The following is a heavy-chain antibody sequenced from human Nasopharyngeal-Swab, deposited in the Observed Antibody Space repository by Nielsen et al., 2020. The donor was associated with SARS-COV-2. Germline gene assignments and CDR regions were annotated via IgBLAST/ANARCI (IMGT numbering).Heavy chain of an antibody. CDR3: ARAYDNSGDGFDT. CDR1: GGSFSTNG. D-gene: IGHD3-22*01. V-gene: IGHV1-69*13. Sequence: SVKVSCKASGGSFSTNGISWVRQAPGQGLEWMGGIIPIFGTTNYAQKFQGRFTITADDSTSTAYMELSSLRAEDTAVYYCARAYDNSGDGFDTWGQGTMVTVSS. J-gene: IGHJ3*02. CDR2: IIPIFGTT.